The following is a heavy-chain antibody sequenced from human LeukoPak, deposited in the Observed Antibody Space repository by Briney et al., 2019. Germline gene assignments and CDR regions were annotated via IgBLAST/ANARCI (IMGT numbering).Heavy chain of an antibody. CDR1: GFTFSSYA. CDR3: VKGPYYYDGSGYVFDY. V-gene: IGHV3-64D*09. Sequence: GGSLRLSCSASGFTFSSYAMHWVRQAPGKGLEYVSAISSNGGSTYYADSVKGRFTISRDNSKNTLYLQMSSLRAEDTAVYYCVKGPYYYDGSGYVFDYWGQGTLVTVSS. D-gene: IGHD3-22*01. J-gene: IGHJ4*02. CDR2: ISSNGGST.